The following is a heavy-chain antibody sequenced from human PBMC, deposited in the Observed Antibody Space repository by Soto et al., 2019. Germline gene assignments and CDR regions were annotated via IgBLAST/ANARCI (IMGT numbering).Heavy chain of an antibody. CDR2: ISGSGGST. Sequence: PGGSLRLACAASGFTFSSYAISWVRQAPGKGLEWVSAISGSGGSTYYADSVKGRFTISRDNSKNTLYLQMNSLRAEDTAVYYCAKDRAYSSSWYFDPWGQETLVTVSS. J-gene: IGHJ5*02. CDR1: GFTFSSYA. CDR3: AKDRAYSSSWYFDP. D-gene: IGHD6-13*01. V-gene: IGHV3-23*01.